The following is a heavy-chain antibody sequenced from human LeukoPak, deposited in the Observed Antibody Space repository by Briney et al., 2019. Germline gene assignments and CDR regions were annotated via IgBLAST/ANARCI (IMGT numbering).Heavy chain of an antibody. CDR3: ARRSSGYYPLDY. Sequence: ASVKVSCKASGYTFTGYYMHWVRQAPGQGLEWMGWINPNSGGTNYAQKFQGRVTMTRVTSISTAYMELSRLRSDDTAVYYCARRSSGYYPLDYWGQGTLVTVSS. CDR2: INPNSGGT. J-gene: IGHJ4*02. D-gene: IGHD3-22*01. V-gene: IGHV1-2*02. CDR1: GYTFTGYY.